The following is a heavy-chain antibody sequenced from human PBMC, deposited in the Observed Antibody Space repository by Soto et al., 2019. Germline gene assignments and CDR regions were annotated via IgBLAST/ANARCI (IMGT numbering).Heavy chain of an antibody. Sequence: SLRLSCAASGFTFSSYAMSWVRQAPGKGLEWVSAISGSGGSTYYADSVKGRFTISRDNSKNTLYLQMNSLRAEDTAVYYCAKDRRVRGVIITIFDYWGQGTLVTSPQ. D-gene: IGHD3-10*01. CDR3: AKDRRVRGVIITIFDY. J-gene: IGHJ4*02. CDR2: ISGSGGST. CDR1: GFTFSSYA. V-gene: IGHV3-23*01.